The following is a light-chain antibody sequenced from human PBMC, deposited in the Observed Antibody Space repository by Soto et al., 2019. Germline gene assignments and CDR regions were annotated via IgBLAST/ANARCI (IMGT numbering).Light chain of an antibody. CDR1: QSVSSY. CDR3: QQRSNWPPT. J-gene: IGKJ1*01. Sequence: EIVLTQSPATLSLSPGERATLSCRASQSVSSYLAWYQQKPGQAPRLLIYDASNRATGIPARFSGSGSGTDFTLTISSLEPEDLAVYYCQQRSNWPPTVGQGTKVEIK. V-gene: IGKV3-11*01. CDR2: DAS.